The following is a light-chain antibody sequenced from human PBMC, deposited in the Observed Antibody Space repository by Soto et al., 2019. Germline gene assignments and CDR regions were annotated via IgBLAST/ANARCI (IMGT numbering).Light chain of an antibody. V-gene: IGKV1-5*01. Sequence: DIRMTQSPSTLSASVGDRVTITCRASQSISSWLAWYQQKPGKAPKLLIYDASSLESGVPSRFSGSGSGTEFTLTISSLQPDDFATYYCQQYNSIEYTFGQGTKLEIK. CDR1: QSISSW. J-gene: IGKJ2*01. CDR3: QQYNSIEYT. CDR2: DAS.